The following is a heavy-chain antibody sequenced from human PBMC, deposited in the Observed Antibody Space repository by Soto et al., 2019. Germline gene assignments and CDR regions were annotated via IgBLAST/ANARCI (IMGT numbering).Heavy chain of an antibody. J-gene: IGHJ5*02. CDR1: GYTFTSYG. CDR2: ISAYNGNT. D-gene: IGHD3-3*01. Sequence: ASVKVSCKASGYTFTSYGISWVRQAPGQGLEWMGWISAYNGNTNYAQKLQGRVTMTTDTSTSTAYMELRSLRSDDTAVYYCARGASITIFGVVIHPFDPWGQGTLVTVS. CDR3: ARGASITIFGVVIHPFDP. V-gene: IGHV1-18*01.